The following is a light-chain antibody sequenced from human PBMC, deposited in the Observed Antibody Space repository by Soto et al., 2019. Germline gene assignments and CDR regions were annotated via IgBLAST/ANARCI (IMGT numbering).Light chain of an antibody. J-gene: IGKJ1*01. V-gene: IGKV2-28*01. Sequence: DIVMTQSPLSLPVTPGEPASISCRSSQSLLHSNGYNYLDWYLQEPGQSPQLLIYLGSDRASGVPDRLSGSGSGTDFTLKISRVEAEDVGVYYCMQALQTPWTFGQRTKVEIK. CDR2: LGS. CDR3: MQALQTPWT. CDR1: QSLLHSNGYNY.